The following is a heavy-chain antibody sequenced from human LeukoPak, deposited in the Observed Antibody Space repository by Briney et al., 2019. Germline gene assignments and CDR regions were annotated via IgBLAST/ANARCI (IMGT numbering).Heavy chain of an antibody. D-gene: IGHD2-2*01. J-gene: IGHJ6*02. Sequence: GGSLRLSCAASGFTFSSYGMHWVRQASGKGLEWVAVIWYDGSNKYYADSVKGRFTISRDNSKNTLYLQMNSLRAEDTAVYYCARDSDCSSTSCYPYYYYYGMDVWGQGTTVTVSS. CDR1: GFTFSSYG. V-gene: IGHV3-33*01. CDR2: IWYDGSNK. CDR3: ARDSDCSSTSCYPYYYYYGMDV.